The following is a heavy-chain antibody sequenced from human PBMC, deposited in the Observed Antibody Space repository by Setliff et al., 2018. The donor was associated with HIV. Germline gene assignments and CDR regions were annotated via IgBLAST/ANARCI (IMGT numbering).Heavy chain of an antibody. CDR2: FNPEEGKT. J-gene: IGHJ2*01. CDR3: AASISSRHYYGSAL. D-gene: IGHD3-10*01. Sequence: ASVKVSCKISGYTLSELSMHWVRQAPGKGLEWMAGFNPEEGKTIYAQKFQGRVTMTEDTSTDTAFMDLNNLRSEDTAVYYCAASISSRHYYGSALWGRGTLVTVSS. V-gene: IGHV1-24*01. CDR1: GYTLSELS.